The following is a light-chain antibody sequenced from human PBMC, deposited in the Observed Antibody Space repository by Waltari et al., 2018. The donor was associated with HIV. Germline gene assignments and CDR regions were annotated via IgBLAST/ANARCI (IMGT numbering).Light chain of an antibody. CDR2: DVS. V-gene: IGLV2-11*01. CDR3: CSYAGSTV. J-gene: IGLJ3*02. Sequence: QSALTQPRSVSGSPGQSVTISCTGTSSDVGGYNYVSWYQQHPGKAPKLMIYDVSKRPSGVPDRFSGSKSGNTASLTISGLQAEDEADYCCCSYAGSTVFGGGTKLTVL. CDR1: SSDVGGYNY.